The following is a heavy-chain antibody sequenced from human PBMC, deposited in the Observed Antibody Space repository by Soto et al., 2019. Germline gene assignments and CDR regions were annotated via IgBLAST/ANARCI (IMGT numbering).Heavy chain of an antibody. Sequence: GGSLRLSCAASGFTFSSYAMSWVRQAPGKGLEWVSAISGSGGSTYYADSVKGRFTISRDNSKNTLYLQMNSLRAEDTAVYYCAFSAGRYSYAYYYYYGMDVWGQGTTVTVSS. V-gene: IGHV3-23*01. CDR3: AFSAGRYSYAYYYYYGMDV. D-gene: IGHD5-18*01. CDR1: GFTFSSYA. CDR2: ISGSGGST. J-gene: IGHJ6*02.